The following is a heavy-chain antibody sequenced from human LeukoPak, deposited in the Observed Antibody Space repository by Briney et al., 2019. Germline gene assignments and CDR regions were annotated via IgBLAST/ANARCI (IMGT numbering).Heavy chain of an antibody. J-gene: IGHJ4*02. V-gene: IGHV3-21*01. CDR1: GFTFSSYS. D-gene: IGHD3-3*01. CDR2: ISSSSSYI. CDR3: ARVSDTIFGVVILRNYYFDY. Sequence: GGSLRLSCAASGFTFSSYSMNWVRQAPGKGLEWVSSISSSSSYIYYAASVTRRFTPSRDNAKNSLYLQMNSLRAEDTAVYYCARVSDTIFGVVILRNYYFDYWGQGTLVTVSS.